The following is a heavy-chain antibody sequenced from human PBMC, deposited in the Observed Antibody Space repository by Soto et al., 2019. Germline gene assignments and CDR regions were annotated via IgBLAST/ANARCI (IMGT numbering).Heavy chain of an antibody. CDR2: MSHNENNK. CDR3: VRDRDLYRDMFHADL. D-gene: IGHD3-10*02. V-gene: IGHV3-30*07. Sequence: GGSLRLSCAASGFTFNRYSIHWVRQAPGKGLEWVAAMSHNENNKFYADSVRGRFTISADNAENSVILQMNSLRDEDSAVYFCVRDRDLYRDMFHADLWGQGTLVTVSS. CDR1: GFTFNRYS. J-gene: IGHJ4*01.